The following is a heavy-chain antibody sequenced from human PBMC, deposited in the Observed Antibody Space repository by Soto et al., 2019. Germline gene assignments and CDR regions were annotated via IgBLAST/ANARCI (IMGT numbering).Heavy chain of an antibody. V-gene: IGHV1-46*01. D-gene: IGHD1-26*01. CDR1: GYTFASYY. CDR3: AREEVGATSFDP. J-gene: IGHJ5*02. CDR2: INPSGGST. Sequence: ASVKVSCKASGYTFASYYMHWVRQAPGQGLEWMGIINPSGGSTSYAQKFQGRVTMTRDTSTSTVYMELSSLRSEDTAVYYCAREEVGATSFDPWGQGTLVTVSS.